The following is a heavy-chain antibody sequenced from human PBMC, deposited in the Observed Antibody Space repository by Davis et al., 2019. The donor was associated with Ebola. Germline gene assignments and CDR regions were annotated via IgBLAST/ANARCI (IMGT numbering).Heavy chain of an antibody. V-gene: IGHV4-59*08. D-gene: IGHD3-16*01. CDR1: GGSVSSYY. Sequence: PSETLSLTCTVSGGSVSSYYWSWIRQPPGKGLEWIGYIYYSGSTTYNPSLKSRVTISVDTSKNQFSLKLSSVTAADTAVYYCARGVGGDYYDYMDVWGKGTTVTVSS. J-gene: IGHJ6*03. CDR3: ARGVGGDYYDYMDV. CDR2: IYYSGST.